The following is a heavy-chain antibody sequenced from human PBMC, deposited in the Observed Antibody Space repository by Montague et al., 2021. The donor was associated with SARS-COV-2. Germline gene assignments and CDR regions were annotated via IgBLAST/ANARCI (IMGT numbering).Heavy chain of an antibody. CDR2: TYYRSKWYN. J-gene: IGHJ2*01. CDR3: ARAYCGGDCYFYWYFDL. CDR1: GDSVSSNIAT. Sequence: CAISGDSVSSNIATWNRIRQSPSRGLEWLGRTYYRSKWYNDYAVSVKSRVIVNPDTSNNRISLQLNSVTPGDTAVYYCARAYCGGDCYFYWYFDLWGRGTLVTVSS. V-gene: IGHV6-1*01. D-gene: IGHD2-21*02.